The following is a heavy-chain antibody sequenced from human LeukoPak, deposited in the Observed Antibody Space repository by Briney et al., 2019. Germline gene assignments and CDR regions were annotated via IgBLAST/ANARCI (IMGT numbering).Heavy chain of an antibody. V-gene: IGHV3-23*01. CDR2: ISGSGGST. J-gene: IGHJ4*02. CDR1: GFTFSSYA. Sequence: GGSLRLSCAASGFTFSSYAMSWVRQAPGKGLEWVSAISGSGGSTYYADSVKGRFTISRDNSKNTLYLQMNSLRAEDTAVYYCAKDPTRAHYYDSSGYQDPGYWGQGTLVTVSS. D-gene: IGHD3-22*01. CDR3: AKDPTRAHYYDSSGYQDPGY.